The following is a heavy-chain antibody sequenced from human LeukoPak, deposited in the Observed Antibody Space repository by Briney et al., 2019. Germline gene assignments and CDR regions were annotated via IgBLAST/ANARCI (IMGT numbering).Heavy chain of an antibody. J-gene: IGHJ4*02. CDR1: GYSFTSYW. CDR2: IYPGDSDT. D-gene: IGHD3/OR15-3a*01. V-gene: IGHV5-51*01. Sequence: GESPKISCKGSGYSFTSYWIGWVRQMPGKGLEWMGIIYPGDSDTRYSPSFQGQVTISADKSISTAYLQWSGLKASDTAMYYCARRDPGDWAHFDYWGQGTLVTVSS. CDR3: ARRDPGDWAHFDY.